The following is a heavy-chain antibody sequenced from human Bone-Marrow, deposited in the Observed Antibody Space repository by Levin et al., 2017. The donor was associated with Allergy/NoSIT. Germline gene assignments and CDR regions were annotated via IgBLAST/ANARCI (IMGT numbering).Heavy chain of an antibody. CDR2: IKPNSGGT. Sequence: ASVKVSCKASGYALNAFYVHWVRQAPGQGLEWMGWIKPNSGGTNFAQKFQGRVTMTSDTSINTVYMELSRLDSGDTGVYYCARDRGDFWSGYYTGKRGGVDVWGQGTTVIVSS. CDR1: GYALNAFY. V-gene: IGHV1-2*02. J-gene: IGHJ6*02. CDR3: ARDRGDFWSGYYTGKRGGVDV. D-gene: IGHD3-3*01.